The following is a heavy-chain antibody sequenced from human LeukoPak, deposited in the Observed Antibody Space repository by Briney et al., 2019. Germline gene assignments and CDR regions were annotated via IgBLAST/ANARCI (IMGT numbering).Heavy chain of an antibody. CDR3: ARDYCTRGGDCYKEDLFDP. Sequence: GASVKVSCKASGYTFAIYGISWVRQAPGQGLEWMAWISPYDGDTNYAQNFEGRVTMTTETSTSTAYMELRSVRSDDTAIYYCARDYCTRGGDCYKEDLFDPWGQGTLVTVSS. J-gene: IGHJ5*02. CDR2: ISPYDGDT. CDR1: GYTFAIYG. D-gene: IGHD2-21*02. V-gene: IGHV1-18*01.